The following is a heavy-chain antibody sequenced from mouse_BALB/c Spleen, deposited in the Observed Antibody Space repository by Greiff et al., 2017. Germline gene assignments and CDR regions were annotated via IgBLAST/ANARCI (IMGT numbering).Heavy chain of an antibody. J-gene: IGHJ3*01. V-gene: IGHV1S81*02. CDR1: GYTFTSYY. CDR3: TRGRTRFPFAS. CDR2: INPSNGGT. Sequence: QVQLQQSGAELVKPGASVKLSCKASGYTFTSYYMYWVKQRPGQGLEWIGEINPSNGGTNFNEKFKSKATLSVDKSSSTAYMQLSSLTSEDSAVYYCTRGRTRFPFASWGQGTLVTVSA.